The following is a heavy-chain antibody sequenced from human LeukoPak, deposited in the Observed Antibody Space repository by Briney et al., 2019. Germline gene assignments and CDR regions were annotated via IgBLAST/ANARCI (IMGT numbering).Heavy chain of an antibody. CDR3: ARGPYYYGSGSYSFDY. V-gene: IGHV1-18*01. Sequence: ASVKVSCKASGYTFTSYGISWVRQAPGQGLEWMGWISAYNGNTNYAQKLQGRVTMTTDTSTSTAYMELRSLRSDDTAVYYCARGPYYYGSGSYSFDYWGQGTLVTVSS. CDR1: GYTFTSYG. D-gene: IGHD3-10*01. CDR2: ISAYNGNT. J-gene: IGHJ4*02.